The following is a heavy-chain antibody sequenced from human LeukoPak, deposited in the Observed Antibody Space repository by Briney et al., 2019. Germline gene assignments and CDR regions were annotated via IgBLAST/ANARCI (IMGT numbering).Heavy chain of an antibody. CDR2: IYYSGST. Sequence: SETLSLTCTVSGGSVSSGSYYWSWIRQPPGKGLEWIGYIYYSGSTYYNPSLKSRVTISVDTSKNQFSLKLSSVTAADTAVYYCARHLLSGIPLGMDVWGQGTTVTVSS. CDR1: GGSVSSGSYY. D-gene: IGHD2/OR15-2a*01. CDR3: ARHLLSGIPLGMDV. J-gene: IGHJ6*02. V-gene: IGHV4-39*01.